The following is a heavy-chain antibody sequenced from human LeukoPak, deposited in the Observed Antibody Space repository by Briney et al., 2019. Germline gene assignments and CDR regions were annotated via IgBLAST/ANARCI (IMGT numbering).Heavy chain of an antibody. Sequence: GGSLRLSCAASGFAFSSYAMSWVRQAPGKGLEWVSSISGTGGRTYYADSVEGRFTISRDNSKNTLDLQMNSLRADDTAVYYCARDGYSNYWYLNLWGQGTLVTVSS. CDR1: GFAFSSYA. J-gene: IGHJ4*02. D-gene: IGHD6-13*01. CDR3: ARDGYSNYWYLNL. V-gene: IGHV3-23*01. CDR2: ISGTGGRT.